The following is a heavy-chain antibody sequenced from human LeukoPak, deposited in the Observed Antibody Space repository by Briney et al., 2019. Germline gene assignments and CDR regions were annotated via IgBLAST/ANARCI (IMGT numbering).Heavy chain of an antibody. V-gene: IGHV1-46*01. CDR3: ARDDIVVVVAAQDEDYYYGMDV. Sequence: ASVKVSCKASGYTFTSYGISWVRQAPGQGLEWMGIINPSGGSTSYAQKFQGRVTMTRDTSTSTVYMELSSLRSEDTAVYYCARDDIVVVVAAQDEDYYYGMDVWGQGTTVTVSS. D-gene: IGHD2-15*01. CDR1: GYTFTSYG. CDR2: INPSGGST. J-gene: IGHJ6*02.